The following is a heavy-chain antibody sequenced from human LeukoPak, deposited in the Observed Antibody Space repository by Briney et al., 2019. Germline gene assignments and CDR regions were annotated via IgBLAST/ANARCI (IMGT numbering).Heavy chain of an antibody. J-gene: IGHJ5*02. D-gene: IGHD6-6*01. CDR2: IYYSGST. CDR1: GGSISSSSYY. CDR3: ARRTRSSIAACLNWFDP. V-gene: IGHV4-39*01. Sequence: SETLSLTCTVSGGSISSSSYYWGWIRQPPGKGLEWIGSIYYSGSTYYNPSLKSRVTISVDTSKNQFSLKLSSVTAADTAVYYCARRTRSSIAACLNWFDPWGQGTLVTVSS.